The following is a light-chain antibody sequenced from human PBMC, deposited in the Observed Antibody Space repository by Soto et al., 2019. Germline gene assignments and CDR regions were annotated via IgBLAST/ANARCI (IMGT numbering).Light chain of an antibody. J-gene: IGKJ2*01. CDR1: QSVSSF. Sequence: EIVLTQSPATLSLSPGERATLSCRASQSVSSFLAWYQQKPGQAPRLLIYDASNKATGIPARFSGSGSGTDFTLTINSLEPEDFAVYYCQQYNNRYTFGQGTKLEIK. CDR2: DAS. V-gene: IGKV3-11*01. CDR3: QQYNNRYT.